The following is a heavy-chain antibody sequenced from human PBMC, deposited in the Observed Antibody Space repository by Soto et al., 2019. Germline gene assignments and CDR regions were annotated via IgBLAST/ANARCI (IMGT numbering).Heavy chain of an antibody. CDR3: ARRGTSQYCSSTSCPHFDH. CDR2: IYPGDSDT. D-gene: IGHD2-2*01. Sequence: PXESLKISCKGSGYSFTSYWIGWVRQMHGKGLEWMGIIYPGDSDTRYSPSFQGHVTISADKSISTAYLQWSSLKASDTAMYYFARRGTSQYCSSTSCPHFDHWGQGTLVTVSS. J-gene: IGHJ5*02. CDR1: GYSFTSYW. V-gene: IGHV5-51*01.